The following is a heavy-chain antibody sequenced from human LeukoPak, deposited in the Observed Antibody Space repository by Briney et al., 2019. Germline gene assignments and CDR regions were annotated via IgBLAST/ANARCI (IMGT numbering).Heavy chain of an antibody. D-gene: IGHD2-2*01. Sequence: GGSLRLSCAASGFTLSSYAMSWVRQAPGKGLEWVSAISVSGNTYHADSVKGRFTISRDSSKNTLYLQMNRLRAEDTAVYYCARRSAAMPDYWGQGTLVTVSS. CDR2: ISVSGNT. CDR1: GFTLSSYA. CDR3: ARRSAAMPDY. J-gene: IGHJ4*02. V-gene: IGHV3-23*01.